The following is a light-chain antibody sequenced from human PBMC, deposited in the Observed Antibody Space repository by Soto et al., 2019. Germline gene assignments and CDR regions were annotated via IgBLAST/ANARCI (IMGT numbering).Light chain of an antibody. CDR3: QQYDSYSWT. Sequence: DIQMTQSPSTLSASVGDRVTITCRASQSISNWLACYQQKPGKAPRLLIYKASSLQSGVPSRFSGSGSGTEFTLTISSLQPDDFATYYCQQYDSYSWTFGRGTKVEI. CDR1: QSISNW. J-gene: IGKJ1*01. CDR2: KAS. V-gene: IGKV1-5*03.